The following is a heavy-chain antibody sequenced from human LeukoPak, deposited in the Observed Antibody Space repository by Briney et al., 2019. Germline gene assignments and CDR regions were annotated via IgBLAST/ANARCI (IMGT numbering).Heavy chain of an antibody. CDR1: GFTFSSTS. J-gene: IGHJ4*02. D-gene: IGHD3/OR15-3a*01. Sequence: GGSLRLSCAASGFTFSSTSMSWVRQAPGKGLEWVAVTVGGGDGTYYADSVKGRFTISRDNTKNSLYLQMNSLRAEDTAVFYCARDQYDTWSRRGNFDSWGQGTLVIVSS. V-gene: IGHV3-23*01. CDR2: TVGGGDGT. CDR3: ARDQYDTWSRRGNFDS.